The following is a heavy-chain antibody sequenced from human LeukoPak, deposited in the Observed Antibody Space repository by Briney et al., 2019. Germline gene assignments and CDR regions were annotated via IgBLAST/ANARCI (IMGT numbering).Heavy chain of an antibody. CDR2: IYHSGST. CDR3: ARRPIVWFGELLPFDY. J-gene: IGHJ4*02. Sequence: SETLSLTCAVSGGSISSSNWWSWVRQPPGKGLEWIGEIYHSGSTNYNPSLKSRVTISVDKSKNQFSLKLSSVTAADTAVYYCARRPIVWFGELLPFDYWGQGTLVTVSS. V-gene: IGHV4-4*02. D-gene: IGHD3-10*01. CDR1: GGSISSSNW.